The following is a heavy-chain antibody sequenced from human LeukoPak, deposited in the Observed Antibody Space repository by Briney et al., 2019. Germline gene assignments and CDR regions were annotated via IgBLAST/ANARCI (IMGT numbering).Heavy chain of an antibody. CDR1: GGSISSYY. CDR2: IYFSGST. V-gene: IGHV4-59*01. D-gene: IGHD6-19*01. Sequence: SETLSLTCTVSGGSISSYYWSWIRQPPGKGLEWIGYIYFSGSTNYNPSLKSRVTISEDTSKNQFSLKLSSVTAADTAVYYCARGRAVAGQDYWGQGTLVTVSS. CDR3: ARGRAVAGQDY. J-gene: IGHJ4*02.